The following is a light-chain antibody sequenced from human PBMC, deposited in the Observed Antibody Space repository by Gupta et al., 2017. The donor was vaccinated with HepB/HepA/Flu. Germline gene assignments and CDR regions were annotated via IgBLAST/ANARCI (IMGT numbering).Light chain of an antibody. CDR2: KSS. CDR3: QQEDQFPLT. J-gene: IGKJ1*01. V-gene: IGKV1-5*03. Sequence: DIQMTQSPSTLSASVGDRVTITCRANHNISFWLAWYQQKPGKALKLLIYKSSRLKDGVPSRFIGSGSWTEFTLTISSLQPDDFATYYCQQEDQFPLTFGQGTKVEIK. CDR1: HNISFW.